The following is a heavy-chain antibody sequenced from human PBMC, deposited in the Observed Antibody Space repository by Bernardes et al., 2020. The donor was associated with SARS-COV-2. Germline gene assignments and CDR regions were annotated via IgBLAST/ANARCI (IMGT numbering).Heavy chain of an antibody. CDR3: ARAVQRIVLMVYGMDMDV. CDR1: GFTFSSYS. V-gene: IGHV3-21*01. CDR2: ISSSSSYI. D-gene: IGHD2-8*01. J-gene: IGHJ6*03. Sequence: GGSLRLSCAASGFTFSSYSMNWVRQAPGKGLEWVSSISSSSSYIYYADSVKGRFTISRDNAKNSLYLQMNSLRAEDTAVYYCARAVQRIVLMVYGMDMDVWGKGTTVTVSS.